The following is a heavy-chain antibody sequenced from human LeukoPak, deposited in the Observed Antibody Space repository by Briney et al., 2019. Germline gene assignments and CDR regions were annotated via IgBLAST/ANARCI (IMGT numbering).Heavy chain of an antibody. Sequence: GGSLRLSCAASGFTISSYDLHWVRQGTGKGLEWVSGIDTAGDTYYPASVKGRFTMSRENGKNSLYLQMNSLRAGDTAVYYCARAVAGVHWLDPWGQGTLVTVSS. D-gene: IGHD6-19*01. V-gene: IGHV3-13*01. CDR2: IDTAGDT. J-gene: IGHJ5*02. CDR3: ARAVAGVHWLDP. CDR1: GFTISSYD.